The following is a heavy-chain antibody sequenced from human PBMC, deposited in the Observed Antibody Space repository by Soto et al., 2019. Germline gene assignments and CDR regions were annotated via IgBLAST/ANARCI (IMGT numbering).Heavy chain of an antibody. V-gene: IGHV3-64D*06. Sequence: GGSLRLSCSAPGFTFNKYAMHWVRQAPGKGLEYVSAISSNGGSTYYADSVKGRFTISRDNSKNTLYLQMSSLRAEDTAVYYCVTPYYDFWSGYYTGGLDVWGQGTTVTVSS. CDR2: ISSNGGST. CDR3: VTPYYDFWSGYYTGGLDV. D-gene: IGHD3-3*01. CDR1: GFTFNKYA. J-gene: IGHJ6*02.